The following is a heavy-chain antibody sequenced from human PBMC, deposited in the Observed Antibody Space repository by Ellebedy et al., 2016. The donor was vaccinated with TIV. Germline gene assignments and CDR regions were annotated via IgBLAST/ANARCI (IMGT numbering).Heavy chain of an antibody. J-gene: IGHJ4*02. V-gene: IGHV6-1*01. CDR1: GDSVSSKSAA. Sequence: SCAISGDSVSSKSAAWTWLRQSPWRGLECLGRTYYRYKWYNEYAVSVESRITTNSDTSKNQFSLQLSSVTPEDTAIYYCAREIRAYDSWGQGTLVTVSS. CDR3: AREIRAYDS. CDR2: TYYRYKWYN.